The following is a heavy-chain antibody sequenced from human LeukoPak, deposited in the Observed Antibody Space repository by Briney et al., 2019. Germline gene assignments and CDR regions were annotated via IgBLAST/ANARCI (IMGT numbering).Heavy chain of an antibody. CDR2: ISGSGGST. Sequence: GSLRLSCAASGFTFSSYAMSWVRQAPGKGLEWVSAISGSGGSTYYADSVKGRFTISRDNSKNTLYLQMNSLRAEDTAVYYCAKDQSRAVAGYYYYGMDVWGQGTTVTVSS. CDR1: GFTFSSYA. CDR3: AKDQSRAVAGYYYYGMDV. J-gene: IGHJ6*02. V-gene: IGHV3-23*01. D-gene: IGHD6-19*01.